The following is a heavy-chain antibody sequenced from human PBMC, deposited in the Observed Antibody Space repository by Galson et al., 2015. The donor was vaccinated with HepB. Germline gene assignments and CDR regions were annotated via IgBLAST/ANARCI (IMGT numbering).Heavy chain of an antibody. D-gene: IGHD6-19*01. V-gene: IGHV1-69*13. Sequence: SVKVSCKASGGTFSSYAISWVRQAPGQGLEWMGGIIPIFGTANYAQKFQGRVTITADESTSTAYMELSSLRSEDTAVYYCARARVAVATDFDYWGQGTLVTVSS. CDR2: IIPIFGTA. J-gene: IGHJ4*02. CDR1: GGTFSSYA. CDR3: ARARVAVATDFDY.